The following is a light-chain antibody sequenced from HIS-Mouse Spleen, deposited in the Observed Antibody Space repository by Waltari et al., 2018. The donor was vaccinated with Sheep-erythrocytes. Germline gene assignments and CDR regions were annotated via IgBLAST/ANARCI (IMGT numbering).Light chain of an antibody. CDR3: QAWDSCTVV. CDR2: QDS. V-gene: IGLV3-1*01. J-gene: IGLJ2*01. CDR1: KLGDKY. Sequence: SYELTQPPSVSVSPGQTASITCSGDKLGDKYACWYQQKPGQSPVLVIYQDSKRPSGTPGRFSGSNSGNTATLTISGTQAMDEADYYCQAWDSCTVVFGGGTKLTVL.